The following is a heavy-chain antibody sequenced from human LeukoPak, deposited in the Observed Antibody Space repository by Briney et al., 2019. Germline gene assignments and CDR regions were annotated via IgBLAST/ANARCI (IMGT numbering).Heavy chain of an antibody. D-gene: IGHD2-2*01. J-gene: IGHJ4*02. CDR2: ISYDGSNK. CDR1: GFTFSTYD. CDR3: VKVGHLLVPVYCSGTSCRRYFDY. Sequence: GGSLRLSCETSGFTFSTYDMHWVRQAPGKGLEWVAVISYDGSNKYYVDSVKGRFTISRDNSKNTVFLQMNSLRVEDTAVYYCVKVGHLLVPVYCSGTSCRRYFDYWGQGTLVTVSS. V-gene: IGHV3-30*18.